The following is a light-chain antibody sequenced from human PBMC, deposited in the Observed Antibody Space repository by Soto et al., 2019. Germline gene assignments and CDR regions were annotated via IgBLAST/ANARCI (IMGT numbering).Light chain of an antibody. CDR1: SSNIGSNY. CDR3: AAWDDSLGGAWV. CDR2: AND. V-gene: IGLV1-47*02. J-gene: IGLJ3*02. Sequence: QSVLTQPPSAAGTTGQRCIISCSGMSSNIGSNYVYWFQHLPGTAPKLLIYANDQRPSGVPDRFSGSKSGTSASLAISGLRSEDEADYYCAAWDDSLGGAWVFGGGTKVTVL.